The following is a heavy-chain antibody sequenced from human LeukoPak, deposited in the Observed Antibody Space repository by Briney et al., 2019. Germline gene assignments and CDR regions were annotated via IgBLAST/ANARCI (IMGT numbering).Heavy chain of an antibody. Sequence: GGSLRLSCAASGFTFSSYVMSWVRQAPGKGLEWVSIINTNGRTTYYADSVKGRFTISRDNSKNTLYLQMNGLRAEDTAVYYCAKHPESGNFDYWGRGTLVTVSS. CDR3: AKHPESGNFDY. CDR1: GFTFSSYV. D-gene: IGHD1-14*01. CDR2: INTNGRTT. J-gene: IGHJ4*02. V-gene: IGHV3-23*05.